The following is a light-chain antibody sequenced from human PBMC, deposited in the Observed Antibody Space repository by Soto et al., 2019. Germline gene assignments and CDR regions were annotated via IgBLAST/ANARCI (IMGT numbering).Light chain of an antibody. V-gene: IGLV2-14*01. J-gene: IGLJ1*01. Sequence: QSALTQPASLSGFPGQSITISCTGTSSDIGGYNYVSWFQQHPGKAPKLMISDVSNRPSGVSNRFSGSKSGNTASLTISGLQAEDEADYYCSSYTSGSTFYVFGTGTKVTVL. CDR1: SSDIGGYNY. CDR2: DVS. CDR3: SSYTSGSTFYV.